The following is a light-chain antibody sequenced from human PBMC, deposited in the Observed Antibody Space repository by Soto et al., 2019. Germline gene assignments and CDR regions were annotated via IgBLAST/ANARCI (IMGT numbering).Light chain of an antibody. CDR3: QQYNTWPLT. V-gene: IGKV3-15*01. J-gene: IGKJ4*01. CDR1: QSVVTN. CDR2: GAS. Sequence: EIVMTQSPTSLSVSPGESVTLSCRASQSVVTNLAWYQQKPGQAPRLLIYGASTRATGIPARFSGSGRGSGTEFTLTISSLHSEEFAVYYCQQYNTWPLTFGGGTKVEIK.